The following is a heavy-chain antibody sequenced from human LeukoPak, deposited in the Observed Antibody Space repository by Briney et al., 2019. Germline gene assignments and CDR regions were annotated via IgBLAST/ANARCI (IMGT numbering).Heavy chain of an antibody. CDR2: ISGSGGST. Sequence: PGGSLGLSCAASGFTFSSYAMSWVRQAPGKGLEWVSAISGSGGSTYYADSVKGRFTISRDNSKNTLYLQMNSLRAEDTAVYYCAKEEYYDFWSGDDYWGQGTLVTVSS. CDR1: GFTFSSYA. CDR3: AKEEYYDFWSGDDY. D-gene: IGHD3-3*01. V-gene: IGHV3-23*01. J-gene: IGHJ4*02.